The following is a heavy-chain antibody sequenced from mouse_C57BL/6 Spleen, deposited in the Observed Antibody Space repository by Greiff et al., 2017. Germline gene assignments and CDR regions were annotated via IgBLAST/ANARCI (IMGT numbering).Heavy chain of an antibody. J-gene: IGHJ2*01. CDR2: IDPSDSST. Sequence: QVQLQQPGAELVKPGASVTLSCKASGYTFTSYWMQWVKQRPGQGLEWIGEIDPSDSSTNYNQKFKGKATLTVDTSSSTAYMQLSSLTSEDSAVYSCARYSYSSSYDFDYWGQGTTLTVSS. D-gene: IGHD1-1*01. V-gene: IGHV1-50*01. CDR1: GYTFTSYW. CDR3: ARYSYSSSYDFDY.